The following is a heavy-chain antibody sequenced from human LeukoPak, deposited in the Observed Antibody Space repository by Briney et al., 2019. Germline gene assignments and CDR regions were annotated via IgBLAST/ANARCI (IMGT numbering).Heavy chain of an antibody. Sequence: GASVKVSCKASGGTFSSYAISWVRQAPGQGLELMGGIIPILGTANYAQKFQGRVTITADESTSTAYMELSSLSSEDTAVYYCAKDQKRGYSYGYLFYYYYMDVWGKGTTVTISS. J-gene: IGHJ6*03. CDR1: GGTFSSYA. V-gene: IGHV1-69*01. CDR3: AKDQKRGYSYGYLFYYYYMDV. CDR2: IIPILGTA. D-gene: IGHD5-18*01.